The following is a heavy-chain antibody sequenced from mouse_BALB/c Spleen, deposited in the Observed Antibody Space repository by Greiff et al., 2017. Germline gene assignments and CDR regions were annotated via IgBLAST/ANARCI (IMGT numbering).Heavy chain of an antibody. Sequence: VQLHQSGAELARPGASVKLSCKASGYTFTSYWMQWVKQRPGQGLEWIGAIYPGDGDTRYTQKFKGKATLTADKSSSTAYMQLSSLASEDSAVYYCARRDYAMDYWGQGTSVTVSS. V-gene: IGHV1-87*01. CDR3: ARRDYAMDY. J-gene: IGHJ4*01. CDR1: GYTFTSYW. CDR2: IYPGDGDT.